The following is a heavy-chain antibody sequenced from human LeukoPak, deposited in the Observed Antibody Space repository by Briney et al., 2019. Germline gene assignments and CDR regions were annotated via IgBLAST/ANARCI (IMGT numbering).Heavy chain of an antibody. V-gene: IGHV3-30-3*01. D-gene: IGHD3-22*01. Sequence: GGSLRLSCAASGLTFSSYAMHWVRQAPSKGLEWVAVISYDGSNKYYADSVKGRFTISRDNSKNTLYLQMNSLRAEDTAVYYCGSGYYYDSSGYLLRAFDYWGQGTLVTVSS. CDR1: GLTFSSYA. J-gene: IGHJ4*02. CDR3: GSGYYYDSSGYLLRAFDY. CDR2: ISYDGSNK.